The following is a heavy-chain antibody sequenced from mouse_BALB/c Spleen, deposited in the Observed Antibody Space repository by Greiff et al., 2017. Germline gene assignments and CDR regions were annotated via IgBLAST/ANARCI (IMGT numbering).Heavy chain of an antibody. CDR3: ARSMAVYAMDY. J-gene: IGHJ4*01. CDR1: GFTFSSFG. D-gene: IGHD3-3*01. V-gene: IGHV5-17*02. Sequence: EVQVMESGGGLVQPGGSRKLSCAASGFTFSSFGMHWVRQAPEKGLEWVAYISSGSSTIYYADTVKGRFTISRDNPKNTLFLQMTSLRSEDTAMYYCARSMAVYAMDYWGQGTSVTVSS. CDR2: ISSGSSTI.